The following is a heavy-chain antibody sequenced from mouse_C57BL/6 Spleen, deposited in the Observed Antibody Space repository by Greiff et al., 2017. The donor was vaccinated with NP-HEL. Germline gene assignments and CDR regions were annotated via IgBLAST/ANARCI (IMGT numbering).Heavy chain of an antibody. D-gene: IGHD3-3*01. Sequence: QVQLQQSGPELVKPGASVKISCKASGYAFSSSWMNWVKQRPGKGLEWIGRIYPGDGDTNYNGKFKGKATLTADKSSSTAYMQLSSLTSEDSAVYFCARIRDGGGYFDYWGQGTTLTVSS. V-gene: IGHV1-82*01. CDR3: ARIRDGGGYFDY. CDR2: IYPGDGDT. J-gene: IGHJ2*01. CDR1: GYAFSSSW.